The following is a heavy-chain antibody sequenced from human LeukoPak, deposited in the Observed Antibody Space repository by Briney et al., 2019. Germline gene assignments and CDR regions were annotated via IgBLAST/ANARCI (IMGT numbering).Heavy chain of an antibody. CDR1: GGSIGSYH. CDR3: ARDPSRFLGGYYYGMDV. Sequence: SETLSLTCSVSGGSIGSYHWSWIRQPPGKGLEWIGHVHYTWNTKYNPSLTGRVSISLDRSKNQFSLSLSSLTAADTAVYYCARDPSRFLGGYYYGMDVWGQGTTVTVSS. CDR2: VHYTWNT. D-gene: IGHD3-10*01. J-gene: IGHJ6*02. V-gene: IGHV4-59*01.